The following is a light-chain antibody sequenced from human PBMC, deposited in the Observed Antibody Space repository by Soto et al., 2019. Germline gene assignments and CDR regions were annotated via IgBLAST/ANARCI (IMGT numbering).Light chain of an antibody. Sequence: DLQLTQSPSFLSASVGDRVTITCRASQGLSSDLAWYQQKPGKAPKLLIYAASTLQSGVPSRFSGSGSGTEFTLTSSSLQPEDFATYYCQQLNSYPITFGQGTRLEIK. V-gene: IGKV1-9*01. CDR2: AAS. CDR3: QQLNSYPIT. J-gene: IGKJ5*01. CDR1: QGLSSD.